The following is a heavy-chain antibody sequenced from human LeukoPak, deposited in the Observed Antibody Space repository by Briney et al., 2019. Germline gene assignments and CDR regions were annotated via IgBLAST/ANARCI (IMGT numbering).Heavy chain of an antibody. J-gene: IGHJ4*02. V-gene: IGHV1-69*13. CDR3: ARDHLIGRHYFDY. D-gene: IGHD2/OR15-2a*01. CDR2: IIPLFGTT. Sequence: SVKVSCKASGYTFTSYGISWVRQAPGQGLEWMGGIIPLFGTTNYAQKFQGRVTITAGESTSTVYMELSSLRSEDTAVYFCARDHLIGRHYFDYWGQGTLVTVSS. CDR1: GYTFTSYG.